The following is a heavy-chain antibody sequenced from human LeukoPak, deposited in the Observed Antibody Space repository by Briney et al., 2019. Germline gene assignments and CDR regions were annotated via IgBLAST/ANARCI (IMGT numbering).Heavy chain of an antibody. J-gene: IGHJ5*02. CDR2: INPSGAST. D-gene: IGHD3-22*01. V-gene: IGHV1-46*01. CDR3: ARGPPGRVYDITKRGLFDP. CDR1: GYSFTTYY. Sequence: GASVKVSCKASGYSFTTYYIHWVRQAPGQGLEWMGIINPSGASTMYAQKFQGRVTMTMDTSTSTVYMELSSLRSEDTAMYYCARGPPGRVYDITKRGLFDPWGQGTLVTVSS.